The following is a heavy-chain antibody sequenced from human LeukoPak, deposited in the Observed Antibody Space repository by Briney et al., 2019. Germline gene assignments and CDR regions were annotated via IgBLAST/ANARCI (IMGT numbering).Heavy chain of an antibody. CDR2: IHGDASRT. CDR3: VKDLSGKYSFDY. Sequence: GESLTLSYSASGFTFSTYTMHWVRQAPGKGLDYVSTIHGDASRTYYADSVKGRFTISRDNSRNTLYLQMSSLRAEDTAVYYCVKDLSGKYSFDYWGQGTLVTVSS. CDR1: GFTFSTYT. J-gene: IGHJ4*02. V-gene: IGHV3-64D*06. D-gene: IGHD1-26*01.